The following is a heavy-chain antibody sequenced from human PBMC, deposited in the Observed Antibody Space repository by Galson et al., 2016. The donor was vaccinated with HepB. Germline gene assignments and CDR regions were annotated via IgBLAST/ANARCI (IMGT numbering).Heavy chain of an antibody. CDR2: IYYSGTT. CDR1: GGSISSSY. V-gene: IGHV4-59*01. D-gene: IGHD1-26*01. J-gene: IGHJ6*02. CDR3: ARERGGSYYYYYGMDV. Sequence: LSLTCTVSGGSISSSYWNWIRQPPGKGLEWIGYIYYSGTTNYNPSLKSRVTISVDTSKTQFSLKLSSVTAADTAVYYCARERGGSYYYYYGMDVWGQGTTVTVSS.